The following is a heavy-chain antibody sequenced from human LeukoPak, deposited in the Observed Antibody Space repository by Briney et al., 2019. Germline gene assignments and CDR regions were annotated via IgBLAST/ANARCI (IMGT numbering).Heavy chain of an antibody. Sequence: SETLSLTCTVSGGSISNYYWSWIRQPPGQGLEWIGYIFYSGSTNYNPSLKSRVTMSVDTSNKQFSLRLSSVTAADTALYYCGRLSTRFCSGGTCYTNGAVDIWGQGTRVTVSS. D-gene: IGHD2-15*01. CDR2: IFYSGST. J-gene: IGHJ3*02. CDR1: GGSISNYY. V-gene: IGHV4-59*08. CDR3: GRLSTRFCSGGTCYTNGAVDI.